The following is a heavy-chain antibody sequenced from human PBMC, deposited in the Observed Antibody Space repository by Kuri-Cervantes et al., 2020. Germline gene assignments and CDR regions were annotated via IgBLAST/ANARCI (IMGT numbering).Heavy chain of an antibody. CDR3: ARVHCSSTSCYEGGHDY. D-gene: IGHD2-2*01. CDR1: GYTFTSYG. V-gene: IGHV1-2*04. J-gene: IGHJ4*02. Sequence: ASVKVSCKASGYTFTSYGISWVRQAPGQGLEWMGWINPNSGGTNYAQKFQGWVTMTRDTSISTAYMELSSLRSEDTAVYYCARVHCSSTSCYEGGHDYWGQGTLVTVSS. CDR2: INPNSGGT.